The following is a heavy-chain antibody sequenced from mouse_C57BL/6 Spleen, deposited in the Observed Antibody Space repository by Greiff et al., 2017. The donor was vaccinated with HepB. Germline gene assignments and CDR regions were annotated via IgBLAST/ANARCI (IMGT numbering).Heavy chain of an antibody. J-gene: IGHJ2*01. V-gene: IGHV1-18*01. CDR2: INPNNGGT. D-gene: IGHD2-4*01. CDR3: ARGHYDYDGYYFDY. CDR1: GYTFTDYN. Sequence: VQLQQSGPELVKPGASVKIPCKASGYTFTDYNMDWVKQSHGKSLEWIGDINPNNGGTIYNQKFKGKATLTVDKSSSTAYMELRSLTSEDTAVYYCARGHYDYDGYYFDYWGQGTTLTVSS.